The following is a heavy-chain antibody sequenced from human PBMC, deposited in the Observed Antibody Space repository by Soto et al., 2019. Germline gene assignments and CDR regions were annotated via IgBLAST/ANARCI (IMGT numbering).Heavy chain of an antibody. V-gene: IGHV4-4*07. Sequence: SETLSLTCSVSGGSISSYYWSWIRQPAGKGLEWIGRIYTSGSTNYNPSLKSRVTMSVDTSKDQFSLKLSSVTAADTAVYYCARDIWDSSGWYVPGGTFQHWGQGTLVTVSS. J-gene: IGHJ1*01. CDR1: GGSISSYY. CDR2: IYTSGST. CDR3: ARDIWDSSGWYVPGGTFQH. D-gene: IGHD6-19*01.